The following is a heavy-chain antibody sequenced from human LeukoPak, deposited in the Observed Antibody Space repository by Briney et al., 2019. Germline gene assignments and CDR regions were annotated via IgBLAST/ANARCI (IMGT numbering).Heavy chain of an antibody. CDR1: GYTLTELS. Sequence: GASVKVSCKVSGYTLTELSMHWVRQAPGKGLEWMGGFDPEDGETIYAQKFQGRVTMTEDTSTDTAYMELSSLRSEDTAVYYCARDRIYYDSSGYLQELDYYYYGMDVWGQGTTVTVSS. V-gene: IGHV1-24*01. D-gene: IGHD3-22*01. CDR2: FDPEDGET. CDR3: ARDRIYYDSSGYLQELDYYYYGMDV. J-gene: IGHJ6*02.